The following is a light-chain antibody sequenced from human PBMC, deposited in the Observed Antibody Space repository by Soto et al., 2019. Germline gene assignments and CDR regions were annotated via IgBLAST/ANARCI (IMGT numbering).Light chain of an antibody. CDR2: EGS. V-gene: IGLV2-23*01. CDR3: CSYAGSSIVV. J-gene: IGLJ2*01. Sequence: QSALTQPASVSGSPGQSITISCTGTSSDVGSDNLVSWYQQHPGKAPKLIIYEGSKRPSVVSDRFSGSKSANTASLTISGIEAEDEADSYCCSYAGSSIVVFGGGTQLTVL. CDR1: SSDVGSDNL.